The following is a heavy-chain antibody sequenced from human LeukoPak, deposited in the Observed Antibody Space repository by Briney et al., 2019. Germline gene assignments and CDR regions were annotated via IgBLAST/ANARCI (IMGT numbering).Heavy chain of an antibody. D-gene: IGHD5-18*01. J-gene: IGHJ4*02. CDR1: GFMFNTYW. CDR3: ARQLGYSYGY. Sequence: GGSLRLSCAASGFMFNTYWMHWVRQAPGKGLVWVSRINTDGSSTRYADSVKGRFTISRDNAKNTLYLQMNSLRAEDTAVYYCARQLGYSYGYWGQGTLVTVSS. CDR2: INTDGSST. V-gene: IGHV3-74*01.